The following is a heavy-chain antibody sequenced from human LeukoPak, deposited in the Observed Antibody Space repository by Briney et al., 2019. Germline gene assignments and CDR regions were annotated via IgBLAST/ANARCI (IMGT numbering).Heavy chain of an antibody. CDR1: GFTFRSYW. D-gene: IGHD3-22*01. CDR2: IKEDGSER. CDR3: ASHRDYYDSSGLCAFDH. V-gene: IGHV3-7*01. J-gene: IGHJ4*02. Sequence: GGSLRLSCAVSGFTFRSYWMSWVRQAPGKGLEWVANIKEDGSERYYVDSVKGRFTISRDNAKNSLYLQMNSLRAEDTAVYYCASHRDYYDSSGLCAFDHWGQGTLVTVSS.